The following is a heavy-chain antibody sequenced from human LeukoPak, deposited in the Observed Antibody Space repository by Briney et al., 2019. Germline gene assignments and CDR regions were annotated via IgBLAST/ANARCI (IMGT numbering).Heavy chain of an antibody. D-gene: IGHD4-17*01. CDR2: ISGSGSTI. J-gene: IGHJ4*02. CDR1: GFTFSSYE. CDR3: ARDDGDYAFDY. V-gene: IGHV3-48*03. Sequence: GGSLRLSCAASGFTFSSYEMNWVRQAPGKGLEWVSYISGSGSTIYYADSVKGRFTISRDNAKNSLYLQMNSLRAEDTAVYYCARDDGDYAFDYWGQGTLVTVSS.